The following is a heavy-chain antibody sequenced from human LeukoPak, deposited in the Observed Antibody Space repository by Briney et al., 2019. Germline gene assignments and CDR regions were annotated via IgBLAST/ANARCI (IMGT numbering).Heavy chain of an antibody. Sequence: ASVKVSCKASGGTFSSYAISWVRQAPGQGLEWMGGIIPLFGTAHYAQKFQGRVTITTDESTSTAYMELSSLRSEDTAVYYCARFRATAGYYYYYMDVWGKGTTVTVSS. CDR2: IIPLFGTA. CDR1: GGTFSSYA. D-gene: IGHD5-12*01. CDR3: ARFRATAGYYYYYMDV. V-gene: IGHV1-69*05. J-gene: IGHJ6*03.